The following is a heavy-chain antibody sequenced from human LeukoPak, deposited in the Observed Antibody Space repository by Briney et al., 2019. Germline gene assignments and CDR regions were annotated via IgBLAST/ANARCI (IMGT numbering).Heavy chain of an antibody. CDR3: ARDLGLWNYDILTGXGGY. D-gene: IGHD3-9*01. Sequence: ASVKVSCKASGYTFTSYYMHWVRQAPGQGLEWMGWINPNSGGTNYAQKFQGRVTMTRDTSISTAYMELSRLRSDDTAVYYCARDLGLWNYDILTGXGGYWXXXTXVTV. CDR2: INPNSGGT. J-gene: IGHJ4*02. V-gene: IGHV1-2*02. CDR1: GYTFTSYY.